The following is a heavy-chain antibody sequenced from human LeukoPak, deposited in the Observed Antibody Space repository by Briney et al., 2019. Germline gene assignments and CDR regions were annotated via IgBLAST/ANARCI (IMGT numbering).Heavy chain of an antibody. J-gene: IGHJ4*02. Sequence: GGSLRLSCAASGFTFSSYSMNWVRQAPGKGLEWVSSISSSSSYIYYADSVKGRFTISRDNAKNSLYLQMNSLRAEDTAVYYCTCSYGDYESDYWGQGTLVTVSS. CDR2: ISSSSSYI. V-gene: IGHV3-21*01. D-gene: IGHD4-17*01. CDR3: TCSYGDYESDY. CDR1: GFTFSSYS.